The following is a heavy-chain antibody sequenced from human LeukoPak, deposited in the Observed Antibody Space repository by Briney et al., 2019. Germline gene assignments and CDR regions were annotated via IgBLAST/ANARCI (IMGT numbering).Heavy chain of an antibody. CDR2: ISSSSSYI. CDR1: GFTFSSYG. CDR3: ARDGWIAARPGYFDY. V-gene: IGHV3-21*01. D-gene: IGHD6-6*01. J-gene: IGHJ4*02. Sequence: GGSLRLSCAASGFTFSSYGMHWVRQAPGKGLEWVSSISSSSSYIYYADSVKGRFTISRDNAKNSLYLQMNSLRAEDTAVYYCARDGWIAARPGYFDYWGQGTLVTVSS.